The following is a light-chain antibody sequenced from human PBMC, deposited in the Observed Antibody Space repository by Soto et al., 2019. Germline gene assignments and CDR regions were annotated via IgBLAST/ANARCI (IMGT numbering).Light chain of an antibody. CDR2: DVN. V-gene: IGLV2-11*01. CDR1: SSDVGGYNY. J-gene: IGLJ1*01. Sequence: QSALTQPRSVSGSPGQSVTISCTGSSSDVGGYNYVSWYQQHPGQAPKFLIYDVNKRPSGVSHRFSGSKSGNTASLTISGLQVEDEADYYCLSYAGSYSFVFGAGTKVTV. CDR3: LSYAGSYSFV.